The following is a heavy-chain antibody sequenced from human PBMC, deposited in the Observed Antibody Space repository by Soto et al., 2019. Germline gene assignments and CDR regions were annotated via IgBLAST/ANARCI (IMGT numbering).Heavy chain of an antibody. D-gene: IGHD6-19*01. CDR3: SRRSSGWYFDY. V-gene: IGHV3-23*01. CDR1: GFIFSSYA. CDR2: ISGSGGST. J-gene: IGHJ4*02. Sequence: PGGSLRLSCAASGFIFSSYAMSWVRQAPGKGLEWVSVISGSGGSTYYADSVKGRFTISRDNSKNTLYLQMNSLRAEDTAVYYCSRRSSGWYFDYWGQGTLVTAPQ.